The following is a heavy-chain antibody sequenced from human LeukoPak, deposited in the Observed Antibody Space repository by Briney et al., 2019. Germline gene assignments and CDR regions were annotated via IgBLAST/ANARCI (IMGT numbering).Heavy chain of an antibody. CDR3: ARGVKFDYYYYMDV. CDR2: IHYSGRT. D-gene: IGHD3-22*01. CDR1: GGSFSPYY. V-gene: IGHV4-59*01. Sequence: SETLSLTCTVSGGSFSPYYWSWIRQSPGKGLEWIAYIHYSGRTNYNPSLKSRVTISVDMSKKRFSLKLGSVTAADTAVYYCARGVKFDYYYYMDVWGKGTTVTVSS. J-gene: IGHJ6*03.